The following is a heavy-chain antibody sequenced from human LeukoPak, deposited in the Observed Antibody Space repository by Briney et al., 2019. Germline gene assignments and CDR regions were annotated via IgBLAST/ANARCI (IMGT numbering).Heavy chain of an antibody. J-gene: IGHJ4*02. V-gene: IGHV3-9*01. Sequence: GGSLRLSCAASGFTFDDYAMHWVRQAPGKGLEWVSGISWNSGSIGYADSVKGRFTISRGNAKNSLYLQMNSLRAEDTAVYYCAKDPQQWLVHGGVYFDYWGQGTLVTVSS. CDR2: ISWNSGSI. CDR1: GFTFDDYA. D-gene: IGHD6-19*01. CDR3: AKDPQQWLVHGGVYFDY.